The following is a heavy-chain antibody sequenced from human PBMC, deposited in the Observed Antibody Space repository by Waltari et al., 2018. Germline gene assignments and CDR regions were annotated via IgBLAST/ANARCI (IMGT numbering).Heavy chain of an antibody. J-gene: IGHJ5*02. D-gene: IGHD6-25*01. CDR3: ARERLAAYGFDP. CDR1: GGSISSGGYY. CDR2: IYYSGST. V-gene: IGHV4-31*03. Sequence: QVQLQESGPGLVKPSQTLSLTCTVSGGSISSGGYYWSWTRQHPGKGLEWIGYIYYSGSTYYNPSLKSRVTISVDTSKNQFSLKLSSVTAADTAVYYCARERLAAYGFDPWGQGTLVTVSS.